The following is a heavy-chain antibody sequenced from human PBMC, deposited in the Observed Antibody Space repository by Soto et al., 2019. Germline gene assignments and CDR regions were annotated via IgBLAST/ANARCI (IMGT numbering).Heavy chain of an antibody. J-gene: IGHJ4*02. V-gene: IGHV1-69*13. CDR3: ASGIQLWLRRINNGYSG. CDR1: GNTFRNYT. D-gene: IGHD5-18*01. CDR2: IIPILATA. Sequence: SVKVSCKASGNTFRNYTFNWVRQVPRQGLEWTGGIIPILATANYAQKFQDRVTITADESTNTVYMELSSLRSEDTAVYFCASGIQLWLRRINNGYSGWGQGTLVTVSS.